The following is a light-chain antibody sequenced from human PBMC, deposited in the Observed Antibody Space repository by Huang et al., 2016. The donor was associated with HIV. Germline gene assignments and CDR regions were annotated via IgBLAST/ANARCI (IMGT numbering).Light chain of an antibody. CDR2: GVS. Sequence: EIEMTQSPATLSVSPGERATLSCRASQSVNTDLAWYQKKKGQAPRLLIYGVSTRATGIPAKVNGTGSGTEFSLTISNLQSEDFAVYYCQQYNDWPPLTFGGGTEVEL. J-gene: IGKJ4*01. CDR1: QSVNTD. V-gene: IGKV3-15*01. CDR3: QQYNDWPPLT.